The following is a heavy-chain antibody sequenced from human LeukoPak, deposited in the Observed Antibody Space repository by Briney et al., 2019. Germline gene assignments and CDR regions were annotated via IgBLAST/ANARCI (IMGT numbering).Heavy chain of an antibody. CDR1: GGTFTSYA. CDR3: ARDRHPHYYDSSGYTNAFDI. J-gene: IGHJ3*02. CDR2: IIPIFGTA. D-gene: IGHD3-22*01. V-gene: IGHV1-69*05. Sequence: ASVRVSCKXSGGTFTSYAISWVRQAPGQGLEWMGRIIPIFGTANYAQKFQGRVTITTDESTSTAYMELSSLRSEDTAVYYCARDRHPHYYDSSGYTNAFDIWGQGTMVTVSS.